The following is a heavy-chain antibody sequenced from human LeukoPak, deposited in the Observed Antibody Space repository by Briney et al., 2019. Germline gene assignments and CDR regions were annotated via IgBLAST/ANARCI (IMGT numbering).Heavy chain of an antibody. D-gene: IGHD6-13*01. CDR3: ARDAVAAEAVDG. Sequence: GALRLSSAPSVVTFITYSMNWVRPAPRRGLEWGSSISSSSSSIYYAASVKGRLPISRDNAKNSLYLQMNRLRAEDTGVYSCARDAVAAEAVDGWGQGTLVTVSS. CDR1: VVTFITYS. CDR2: ISSSSSSI. V-gene: IGHV3-21*01. J-gene: IGHJ4*02.